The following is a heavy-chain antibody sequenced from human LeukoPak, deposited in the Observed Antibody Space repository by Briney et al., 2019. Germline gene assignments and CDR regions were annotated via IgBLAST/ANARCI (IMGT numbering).Heavy chain of an antibody. CDR2: IFPSGGEI. D-gene: IGHD3-10*02. CDR3: ADRGITMIGGV. CDR1: GFTFSTFA. J-gene: IGHJ6*04. Sequence: GGSLRLSSAASGFTFSTFAMIWVRQPLGKRLKWVSSIFPSGGEIHYADSVRGRFTISRDNAKNSLYLQRDRLRAEDTAVYYCADRGITMIGGVWGKGTTGTISS. V-gene: IGHV3-21*01.